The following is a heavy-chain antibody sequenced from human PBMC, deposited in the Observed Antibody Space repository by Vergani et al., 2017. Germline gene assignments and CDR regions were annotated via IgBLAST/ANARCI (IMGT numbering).Heavy chain of an antibody. J-gene: IGHJ4*02. CDR1: GFTFSSYE. Sequence: EVQLVESGGGLVQPGGSLRLSCAASGFTFSSYEMNWVRQAPGKGLEWVSYISSSGSTIYYADSVKGRFTISRDNAKNSLYLQMNSLRAEDTAVYYCARQKYSSSGHFDYWGLGTLVTVSS. CDR2: ISSSGSTI. V-gene: IGHV3-48*03. D-gene: IGHD6-6*01. CDR3: ARQKYSSSGHFDY.